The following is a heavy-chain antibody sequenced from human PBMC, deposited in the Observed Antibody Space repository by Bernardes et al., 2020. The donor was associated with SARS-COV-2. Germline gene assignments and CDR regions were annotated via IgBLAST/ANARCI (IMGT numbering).Heavy chain of an antibody. D-gene: IGHD1-26*01. CDR1: GFTFSSYP. Sequence: GGSLRLSCAASGFTFSSYPMSWVRQAPGKGLEWVSTLSSSGGSTYYPDSVKGRFFISRDNSQNTLYLQMNSLRAEDTAVYYCARVSSGNYFPYYYGMDVWGQGTTVSVSS. J-gene: IGHJ6*02. V-gene: IGHV3-23*01. CDR2: LSSSGGST. CDR3: ARVSSGNYFPYYYGMDV.